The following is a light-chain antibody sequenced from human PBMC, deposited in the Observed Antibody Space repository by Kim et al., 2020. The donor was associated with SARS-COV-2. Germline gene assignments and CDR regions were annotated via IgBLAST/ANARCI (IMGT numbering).Light chain of an antibody. CDR1: QSVGRH. CDR2: GAS. J-gene: IGKJ3*01. Sequence: APGESAPLSCRASQSVGRHLAWYQQKPGQAPRLVIYGASTRATGVPARFSGSGYGTEFTLTISSLQSEDFAVYYCQQYNNWPPLTFGHGTKLDIK. V-gene: IGKV3-15*01. CDR3: QQYNNWPPLT.